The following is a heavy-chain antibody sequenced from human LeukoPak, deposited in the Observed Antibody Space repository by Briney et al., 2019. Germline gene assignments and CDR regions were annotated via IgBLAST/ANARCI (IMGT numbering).Heavy chain of an antibody. CDR1: GDRVSSNSAA. CDR3: AREGSYFDY. V-gene: IGHV6-1*01. Sequence: SQTLSLTCAISGDRVSSNSAAWNWIRQSPSRGLEWLGRTYYRSDWYSDYAVSVKSRVSITPDTAKNQFSLQLDSVTPEDTAIYYCAREGSYFDYWGQGTLVTVSS. CDR2: TYYRSDWYS. J-gene: IGHJ4*02.